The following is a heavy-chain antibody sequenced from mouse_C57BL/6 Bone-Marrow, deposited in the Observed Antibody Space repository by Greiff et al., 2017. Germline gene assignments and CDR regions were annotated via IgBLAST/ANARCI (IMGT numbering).Heavy chain of an antibody. Sequence: VQLVESGAELARPGASVTMSCTASGYTFTSYTMHWVKQRPGQGLEWIGYINPSSGYTKYNQKFKDKATLTADKSSCTAYMQLSSLTSEDSAVYYCARSVYAPFAYWGQGTLVTVSA. CDR1: GYTFTSYT. J-gene: IGHJ3*01. D-gene: IGHD2-3*01. V-gene: IGHV1-4*01. CDR3: ARSVYAPFAY. CDR2: INPSSGYT.